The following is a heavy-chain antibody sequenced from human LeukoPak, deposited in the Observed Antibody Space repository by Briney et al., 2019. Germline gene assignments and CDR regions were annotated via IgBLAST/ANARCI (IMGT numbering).Heavy chain of an antibody. Sequence: PEASVKVSCKASGYTFINHGISSVRQAPGQGHEWMGWISAYNGRTEYAPNLQDRVTMTTDTSTTTAYMELRSLTSDDTAVYYCGRWSPNPNDSWGQGTLVTVSS. CDR2: ISAYNGRT. D-gene: IGHD3-3*01. CDR3: GRWSPNPNDS. CDR1: GYTFINHG. J-gene: IGHJ5*01. V-gene: IGHV1-18*01.